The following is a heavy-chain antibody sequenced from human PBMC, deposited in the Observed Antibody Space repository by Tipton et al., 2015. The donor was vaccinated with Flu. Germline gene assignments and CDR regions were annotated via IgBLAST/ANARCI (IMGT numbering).Heavy chain of an antibody. J-gene: IGHJ4*02. CDR2: MYSSGTT. Sequence: TLSLTCTVSGGSISSFYWSWIRQPAGKGLEWIGRMYSSGTTKYSPAFKSRVTLSVDTSKNQFSLNLSSVTASDTALYFCARCSGSGTDVIYDYWGQGTLVTVAS. V-gene: IGHV4-4*07. D-gene: IGHD3-10*02. CDR1: GGSISSFY. CDR3: ARCSGSGTDVIYDY.